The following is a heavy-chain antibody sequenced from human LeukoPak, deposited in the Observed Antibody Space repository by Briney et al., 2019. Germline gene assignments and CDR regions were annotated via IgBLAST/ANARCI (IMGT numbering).Heavy chain of an antibody. J-gene: IGHJ3*02. V-gene: IGHV4-38-2*02. D-gene: IGHD3-10*01. CDR2: IYHSGST. CDR1: GYSISSGYY. CDR3: ARARRYYGSGSFLKGAFDI. Sequence: SETLSLTCTVSGYSISSGYYWGWIRQPPGKGLEWIGSIYHSGSTYYNPSLKSRVTISVDTSKNQFSLKLSSVTAADTAVYYCARARRYYGSGSFLKGAFDIWGQGTMVTVSS.